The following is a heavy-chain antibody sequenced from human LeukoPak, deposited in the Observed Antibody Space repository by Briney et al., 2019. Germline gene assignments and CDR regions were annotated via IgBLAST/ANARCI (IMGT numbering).Heavy chain of an antibody. CDR3: AREVDYYDSSGYLYYFDY. J-gene: IGHJ4*02. V-gene: IGHV1-2*02. CDR1: GYTFTGYY. Sequence: ASVKVSCKASGYTFTGYYMHWVRQAPRQGLEWMGWINPNSGGTNYAQKFQGRVTMTRDTSISTAYMELSRLRSDDTAVYYCAREVDYYDSSGYLYYFDYWGQGTLVTVSS. D-gene: IGHD3-22*01. CDR2: INPNSGGT.